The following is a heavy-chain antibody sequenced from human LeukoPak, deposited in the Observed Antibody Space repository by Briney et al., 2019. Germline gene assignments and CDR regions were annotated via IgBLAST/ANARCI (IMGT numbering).Heavy chain of an antibody. D-gene: IGHD1-26*01. Sequence: GGSLRLSCAASGFTFSSYSMNWVRQAPGKGLEWVSSISSSSSYIYYADSVKGRFTISRDNAKNSLYLQMNSLRAEDTAVYYCARGFLNSGSYSGYWGQGALVTVSS. CDR1: GFTFSSYS. CDR3: ARGFLNSGSYSGY. J-gene: IGHJ4*02. V-gene: IGHV3-21*01. CDR2: ISSSSSYI.